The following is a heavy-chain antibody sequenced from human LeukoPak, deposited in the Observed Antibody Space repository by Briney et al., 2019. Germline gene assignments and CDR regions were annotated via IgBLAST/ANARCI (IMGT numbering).Heavy chain of an antibody. V-gene: IGHV3-53*01. J-gene: IGHJ6*03. CDR2: IYSGGST. CDR1: GFTVSSNY. D-gene: IGHD2-8*01. Sequence: PGGSLRLSCAASGFTVSSNYMSWVRQAPGKGLEWVSVIYSGGSTHYADSVKGRFTISRDNSKNTLYLQMNSLGAEDTAVYYCGTGPPLYRAYYYYMDVWGKGATVTVSS. CDR3: GTGPPLYRAYYYYMDV.